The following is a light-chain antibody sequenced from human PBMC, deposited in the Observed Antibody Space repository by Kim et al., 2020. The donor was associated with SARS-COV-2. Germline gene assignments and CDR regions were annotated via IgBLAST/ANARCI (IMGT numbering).Light chain of an antibody. CDR3: SSYTTTSPLWL. V-gene: IGLV2-14*03. Sequence: QPIPISCTGTSSDVCALDYVAWYQQYPGKATKLILYDVYSRPSGVSNRFSGSKSGNTASLSISGLQTEDEAHYYCSSYTTTSPLWLFGGGTQLTVL. CDR1: SSDVCALDY. CDR2: DVY. J-gene: IGLJ3*02.